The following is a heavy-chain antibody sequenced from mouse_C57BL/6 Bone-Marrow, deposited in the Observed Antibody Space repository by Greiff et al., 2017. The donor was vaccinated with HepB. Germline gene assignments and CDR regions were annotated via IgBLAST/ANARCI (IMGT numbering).Heavy chain of an antibody. CDR3: ARYHIYYYGSSSIDGAMDY. V-gene: IGHV1-81*01. CDR1: GYTFTSYG. D-gene: IGHD1-1*01. CDR2: IYPRSGNT. Sequence: QVQLKQSGAELARPGASVKLSCKASGYTFTSYGISWVKQRTGQGLEWIGEIYPRSGNTYYNEKFKGKATLTADKSSSTAYMELRSLTSEDSAVYCCARYHIYYYGSSSIDGAMDYWGQGTSVTVSS. J-gene: IGHJ4*01.